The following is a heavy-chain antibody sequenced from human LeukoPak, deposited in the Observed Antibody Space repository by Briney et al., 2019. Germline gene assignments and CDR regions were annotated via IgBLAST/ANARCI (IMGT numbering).Heavy chain of an antibody. CDR2: ISGGDGGT. Sequence: GGSLRLSCEVFGFTFSTYAMTWVRQAPGRGLEWVSTISGGDGGTYYADSMKGRFTVSRDTSKNTLYLQMNSLRAEDTALYYCASGIIAPPDYWGQGTLVTVSS. CDR3: ASGIIAPPDY. V-gene: IGHV3-23*01. J-gene: IGHJ4*02. CDR1: GFTFSTYA. D-gene: IGHD3-10*01.